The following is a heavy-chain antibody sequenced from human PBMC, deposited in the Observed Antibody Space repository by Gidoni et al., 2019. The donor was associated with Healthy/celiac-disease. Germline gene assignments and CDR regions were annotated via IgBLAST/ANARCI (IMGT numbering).Heavy chain of an antibody. Sequence: EVKLVESGGGLVQTGGSLRLSCAASGFTFSRYWMHWVRQAPVTGLVWVSRINSDGSSTSYADSVKGRFTISRDNAKNTLYLQMNSLIAEDTAVYYCAREGSSSWFGNWFDPWGQGTLVTVSS. CDR1: GFTFSRYW. CDR3: AREGSSSWFGNWFDP. CDR2: INSDGSST. V-gene: IGHV3-74*01. J-gene: IGHJ5*02. D-gene: IGHD6-13*01.